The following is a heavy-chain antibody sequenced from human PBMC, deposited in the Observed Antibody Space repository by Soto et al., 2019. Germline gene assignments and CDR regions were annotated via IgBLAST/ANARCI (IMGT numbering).Heavy chain of an antibody. D-gene: IGHD1-7*01. J-gene: IGHJ6*02. Sequence: QPGGSLRLSCAASGFTFSSYSMNWVRQAPGKGLEWVSYISSSSSTIYYADSVKGRFTISRDNAKNSLYLQMNSLRDEDTAVYYCASFIELQDVGRNYYYYGMDVWGQGTTVTVSS. CDR2: ISSSSSTI. CDR1: GFTFSSYS. CDR3: ASFIELQDVGRNYYYYGMDV. V-gene: IGHV3-48*02.